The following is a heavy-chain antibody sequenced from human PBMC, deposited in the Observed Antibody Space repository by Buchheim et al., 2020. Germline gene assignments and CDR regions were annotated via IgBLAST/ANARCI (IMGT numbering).Heavy chain of an antibody. CDR2: IYYSGST. CDR1: GGSISSGGYY. V-gene: IGHV4-31*03. CDR3: AGETSTLHGYGDYGGGGYYYGMDV. J-gene: IGHJ6*02. Sequence: QVQLQESGPGLVKPSQTLSLTCTVSGGSISSGGYYWSWIRQHPGKGLEWIGYIYYSGSTYYNPSLKSRVTISVDTSKNQFSRKLGSVTAADTAVYYWAGETSTLHGYGDYGGGGYYYGMDVWGQGTT. D-gene: IGHD4-17*01.